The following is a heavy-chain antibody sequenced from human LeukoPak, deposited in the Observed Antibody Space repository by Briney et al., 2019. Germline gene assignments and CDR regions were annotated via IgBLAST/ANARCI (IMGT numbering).Heavy chain of an antibody. CDR3: ARDFLSYYYGSGSLPAGY. V-gene: IGHV3-66*01. J-gene: IGHJ4*02. CDR2: IYSGGST. D-gene: IGHD3-10*01. Sequence: PGGSLRLSCAASGFTVSSNYMSWVRQAPGKGREWVSIIYSGGSTYYADSVKGRFTISRDNSKNPLYLQMNSLRAEDTAVYYCARDFLSYYYGSGSLPAGYWGQGTLVTVSS. CDR1: GFTVSSNY.